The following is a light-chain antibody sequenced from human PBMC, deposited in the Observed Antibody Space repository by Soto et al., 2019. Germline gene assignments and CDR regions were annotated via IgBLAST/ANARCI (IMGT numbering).Light chain of an antibody. CDR2: GAS. J-gene: IGKJ4*01. V-gene: IGKV3-20*01. CDR3: QQYETSPLT. CDR1: RSVSSSY. Sequence: EIVLTQSPGTLSLSPGKRVTLSCRASRSVSSSYLAWYQQKPGQAPRLLIYGASSRATGIPDRFSGSGSGTDFTLTISRLEPEDFAVYYCQQYETSPLTFGGGTKVDIK.